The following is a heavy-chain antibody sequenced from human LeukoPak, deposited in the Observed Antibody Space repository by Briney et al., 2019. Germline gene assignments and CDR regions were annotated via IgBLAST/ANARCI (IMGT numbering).Heavy chain of an antibody. CDR3: ARAAGFYYDSSGYYYFDY. J-gene: IGHJ4*02. D-gene: IGHD3-22*01. Sequence: GASVKVSCKTSGYTFTNYYMHWVRQAPGQGLEWMGIINPSGGGTSYAQKFQGRVTMTTDTSTSTAYMELRSLRSDDTAVYYCARAAGFYYDSSGYYYFDYWGQGTLVTVSS. CDR1: GYTFTNYY. V-gene: IGHV1-46*01. CDR2: INPSGGGT.